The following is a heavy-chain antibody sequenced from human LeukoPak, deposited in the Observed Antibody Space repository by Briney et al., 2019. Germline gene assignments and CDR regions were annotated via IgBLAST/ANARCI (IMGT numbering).Heavy chain of an antibody. CDR2: ISSHGGST. D-gene: IGHD5-12*01. CDR1: GFTFSSYA. V-gene: IGHV3-64*01. CDR3: ARGPSGYHNT. Sequence: GGSLRLSCAASGFTFSSYAMHWVRRAPGKGLEYVSGISSHGGSTYYASSVKGRFTISRDNSKNMLYVQMGSLRAEDMAVYYCARGPSGYHNTGGQGTLVTVSS. J-gene: IGHJ4*02.